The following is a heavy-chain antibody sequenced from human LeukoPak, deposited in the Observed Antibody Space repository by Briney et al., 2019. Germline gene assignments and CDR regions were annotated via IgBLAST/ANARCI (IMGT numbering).Heavy chain of an antibody. CDR1: RFTFSAYS. CDR3: ARGGILYGMDV. J-gene: IGHJ6*02. CDR2: TSGSGGNT. D-gene: IGHD6-13*01. V-gene: IGHV3-23*01. Sequence: QPGGSLRLSCAASRFTFSAYSMTWVRQAPGKGLEWVSATSGSGGNTYYADSVKGRFTISRDNSKNTLYLQMNSLRAEDTAAYYCARGGILYGMDVWGQGTTVTVSS.